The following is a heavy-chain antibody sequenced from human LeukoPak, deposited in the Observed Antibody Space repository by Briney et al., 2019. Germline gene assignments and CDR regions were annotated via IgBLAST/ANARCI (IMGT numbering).Heavy chain of an antibody. Sequence: GESLKISCKGSGYSFTSYWIGWVRQMPGKGLEWMGIIYPGDSDTRYSPSFQGQVTISADKSISTAYLQWSSLKASDTAMYYCARSIRHISGPASYWFDPWGQGTLVTVSS. CDR1: GYSFTSYW. CDR3: ARSIRHISGPASYWFDP. D-gene: IGHD6-25*01. V-gene: IGHV5-51*01. J-gene: IGHJ5*02. CDR2: IYPGDSDT.